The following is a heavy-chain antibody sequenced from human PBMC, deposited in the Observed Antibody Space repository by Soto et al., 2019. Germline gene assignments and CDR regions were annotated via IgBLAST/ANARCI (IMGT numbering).Heavy chain of an antibody. J-gene: IGHJ6*02. CDR3: ARGDRGVSGSPARYYDAGVAV. CDR2: VSAGGGMT. CDR1: GFTFSSYA. V-gene: IGHV3-23*01. D-gene: IGHD3-3*01. Sequence: DVQLLESGGHLVQPGGSLRLSCAASGFTFSSYAMSWVRQAPGKGLEWVSRVSAGGGMTYYSDSVKGRFTISRDNSNNALILQMTSLIIEDTARYYWARGDRGVSGSPARYYDAGVAVWGQGTTVTAS.